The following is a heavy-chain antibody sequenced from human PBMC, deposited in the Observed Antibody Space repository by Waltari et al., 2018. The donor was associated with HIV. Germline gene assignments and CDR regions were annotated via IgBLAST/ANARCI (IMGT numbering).Heavy chain of an antibody. CDR1: GFTFSSYA. Sequence: EVQLLESGGGLVQPGGSLRLSCAASGFTFSSYALSWVRQAPGKGVEWVSAISGSGGSTYYADSVKGRFTISRDNSKNTLYLQMNSLRAEDTAVYYCAKAPHGSGSPRGIGWGQGTLVTVSS. CDR3: AKAPHGSGSPRGIG. V-gene: IGHV3-23*01. CDR2: ISGSGGST. J-gene: IGHJ4*02. D-gene: IGHD3-10*01.